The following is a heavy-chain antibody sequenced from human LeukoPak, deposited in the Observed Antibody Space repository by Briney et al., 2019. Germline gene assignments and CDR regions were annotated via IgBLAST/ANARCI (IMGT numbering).Heavy chain of an antibody. CDR1: GGSISSSSYY. J-gene: IGHJ4*02. D-gene: IGHD3-10*01. V-gene: IGHV4-39*01. CDR2: IYYSGST. CDR3: ARQRITYYSDSETYSKWGYFDY. Sequence: SETLSLTCTVSGGSISSSSYYWGWIRQPPGKGLEWIGSIYYSGSTYYNPSLKSRVTISVDTSKNQFSLRLTSVTAADTAVYYCARQRITYYSDSETYSKWGYFDYWGQGSLVTVSS.